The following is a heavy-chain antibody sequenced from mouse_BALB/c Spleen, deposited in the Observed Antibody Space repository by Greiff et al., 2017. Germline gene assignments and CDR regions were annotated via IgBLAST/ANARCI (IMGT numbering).Heavy chain of an antibody. Sequence: VKLQESGAELVRPGSSVKISCKASGYAFSSYWMNWVKQRPGQGLEWIGQIYPGDGDTNYNGKFKGKATLTADKSSSTAYMQLSSLTSEDSAVYFCARSLLRQLYYAMDYWGQGTSVTVSS. CDR2: IYPGDGDT. V-gene: IGHV1-80*01. J-gene: IGHJ4*01. CDR1: GYAFSSYW. D-gene: IGHD1-2*01. CDR3: ARSLLRQLYYAMDY.